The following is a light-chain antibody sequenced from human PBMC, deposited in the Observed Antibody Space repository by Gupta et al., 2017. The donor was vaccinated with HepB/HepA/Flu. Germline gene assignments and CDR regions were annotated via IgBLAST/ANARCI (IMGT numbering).Light chain of an antibody. V-gene: IGLV2-18*02. CDR2: EVS. CDR3: SSYTSSIYVV. CDR1: SSDVGSYNR. J-gene: IGLJ2*01. Sequence: QSALPQPPSVSGSPGRSVTLSCTGTSSDVGSYNRVSWYQQPPGTAPKLMIYEVSNRPSGVPDRFSGSKSGNTASLTISGLQAEDEADYYCSSYTSSIYVVFGGGTKLTVL.